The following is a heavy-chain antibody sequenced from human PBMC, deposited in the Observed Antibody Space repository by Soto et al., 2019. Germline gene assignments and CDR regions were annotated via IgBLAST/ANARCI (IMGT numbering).Heavy chain of an antibody. V-gene: IGHV3-30*18. D-gene: IGHD3-22*01. Sequence: GGSLRLSCAASGFIFSNYGIHWVRQAPGKGLEWVAVISYDGSNKYYADSVKGRFTISRDNSKNTLYLQMNSLRAEDTAVYFCAKETPLKRRYYDSSGYYYFDYWGQGTLVTVSS. CDR3: AKETPLKRRYYDSSGYYYFDY. CDR1: GFIFSNYG. CDR2: ISYDGSNK. J-gene: IGHJ4*02.